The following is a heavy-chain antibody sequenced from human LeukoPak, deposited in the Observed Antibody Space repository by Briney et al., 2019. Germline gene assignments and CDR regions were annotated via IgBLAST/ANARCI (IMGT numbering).Heavy chain of an antibody. D-gene: IGHD3-10*01. CDR3: AKDATYYYGSGSSINDY. Sequence: GGSLRLSCAASGFTFSSYAMHWVRQAPGKGLEWVAVISYDGSNKYYADSVKGRFTISRDNSKNTLYLQMNSLRAEDTAVYYCAKDATYYYGSGSSINDYWGQGTLVTVSS. V-gene: IGHV3-30-3*01. CDR1: GFTFSSYA. CDR2: ISYDGSNK. J-gene: IGHJ4*02.